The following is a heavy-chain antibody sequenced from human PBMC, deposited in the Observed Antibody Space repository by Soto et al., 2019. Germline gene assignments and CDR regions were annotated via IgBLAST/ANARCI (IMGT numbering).Heavy chain of an antibody. Sequence: HLVQSGPEVKKPGASVTVSCMTSGDTFTNFGLSWVRQAPGQGLEWMGWIATYNSNKNYAQKFQGRLTLTTDTSTSTGYRELKSLEYDDTAVYYCARVLRGVVNWFDPWGQGTLVTVSS. CDR3: ARVLRGVVNWFDP. CDR1: GDTFTNFG. D-gene: IGHD3-10*01. V-gene: IGHV1-18*01. CDR2: IATYNSNK. J-gene: IGHJ5*02.